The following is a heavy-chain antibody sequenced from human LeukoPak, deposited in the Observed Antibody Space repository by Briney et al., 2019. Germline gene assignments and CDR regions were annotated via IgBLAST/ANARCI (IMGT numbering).Heavy chain of an antibody. D-gene: IGHD6-13*01. CDR3: ARVGRIAATGILDWFDP. J-gene: IGHJ5*02. V-gene: IGHV3-53*01. CDR2: IYNNGNA. Sequence: GGSLRLSCAVSGLTVRSNYMSWVRQAPGKGLQWVSIIYNNGNAFYADSVKGRFTMSRDNSKNTLYLQMNSLTAEDTAVYYCARVGRIAATGILDWFDPLGPGNPGHRLL. CDR1: GLTVRSNY.